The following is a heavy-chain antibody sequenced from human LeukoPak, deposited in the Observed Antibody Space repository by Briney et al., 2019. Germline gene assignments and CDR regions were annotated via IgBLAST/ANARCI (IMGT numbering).Heavy chain of an antibody. CDR2: ISSSSSTI. Sequence: PGGSLRLSCAASGFTFSSYSMNWVRQAPGKGLEWVSYISSSSSTIYYADSVKGRFTISRDNAKNTLYLQMNSLRAEDTAVYYCAKTLLLDYGDYYFDYWGQGTLVTVSS. V-gene: IGHV3-48*01. D-gene: IGHD4-17*01. J-gene: IGHJ4*02. CDR1: GFTFSSYS. CDR3: AKTLLLDYGDYYFDY.